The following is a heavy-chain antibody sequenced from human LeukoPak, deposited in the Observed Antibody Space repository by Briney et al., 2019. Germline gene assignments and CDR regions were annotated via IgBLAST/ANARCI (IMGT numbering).Heavy chain of an antibody. CDR3: ARDTLIAVAGTVYYYYGMDV. Sequence: ASVKVSCKASGYTFTSYDINWVRQATGQGLEWMGWMNPNSGNTGYAQKFQGRVTMTRNTSISTAYMELSSLRSEDTAVYYCARDTLIAVAGTVYYYYGMDVWGQGTTVTVSS. CDR2: MNPNSGNT. CDR1: GYTFTSYD. D-gene: IGHD6-19*01. V-gene: IGHV1-8*01. J-gene: IGHJ6*02.